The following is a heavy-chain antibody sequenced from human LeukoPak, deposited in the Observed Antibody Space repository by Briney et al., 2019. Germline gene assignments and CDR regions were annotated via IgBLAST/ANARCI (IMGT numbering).Heavy chain of an antibody. Sequence: SQTLSLTCTVSGGSISSGSYYWSWIRQPAGKGLEWIGRIYTSGSTNYNPSLKSRVTISVDKSKNQFSLKLSSVTAADTAVYYCASSWISNRPFDYWGQGTLVTVSS. CDR3: ASSWISNRPFDY. CDR2: IYTSGST. J-gene: IGHJ4*02. V-gene: IGHV4-61*02. CDR1: GGSISSGSYY. D-gene: IGHD5-12*01.